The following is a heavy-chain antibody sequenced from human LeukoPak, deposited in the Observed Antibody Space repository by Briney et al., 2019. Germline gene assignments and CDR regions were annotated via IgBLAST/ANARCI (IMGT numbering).Heavy chain of an antibody. J-gene: IGHJ2*01. CDR3: ARITVPDCGGDCYSYWYFDL. CDR1: GGSISSSSYC. D-gene: IGHD2-21*02. Sequence: SETLXLTCTVSGGSISSSSYCWGWIRQPPGKGLEWIGSIYYSGSTYYNPSLKSRVTISVDTSKNQFSLKLSSVTAADTAVYYCARITVPDCGGDCYSYWYFDLWGRGTLVTVSS. V-gene: IGHV4-39*07. CDR2: IYYSGST.